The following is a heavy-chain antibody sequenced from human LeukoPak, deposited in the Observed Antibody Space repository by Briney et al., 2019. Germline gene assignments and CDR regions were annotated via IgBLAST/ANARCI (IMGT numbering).Heavy chain of an antibody. J-gene: IGHJ4*02. Sequence: PGGSLRLSCAASGFTFSSYSMNWVRQARGKWLEWVSSISSSSSYIYYADSVKGRFTISRDNAKNSLYLQMNSLRAEDTAVYYCARDDAVAGLSFDYWGQGTLVTVSS. CDR3: ARDDAVAGLSFDY. D-gene: IGHD6-19*01. V-gene: IGHV3-21*01. CDR1: GFTFSSYS. CDR2: ISSSSSYI.